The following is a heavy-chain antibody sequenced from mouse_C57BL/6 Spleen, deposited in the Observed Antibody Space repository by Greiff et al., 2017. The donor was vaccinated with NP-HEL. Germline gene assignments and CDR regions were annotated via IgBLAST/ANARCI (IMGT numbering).Heavy chain of an antibody. Sequence: EVKVVESGGGLVKPGGSLKLSCAASGFTFSSYAMSWVRQTPEKRLEWVATISDGGSYTYYPDNVQGRFPISRDNAKNNLYLQMSHLKSEDTAMYYCARGGYGSRGGYYYAMDYWGQGTSVTVSS. CDR1: GFTFSSYA. J-gene: IGHJ4*01. V-gene: IGHV5-4*03. D-gene: IGHD1-1*01. CDR3: ARGGYGSRGGYYYAMDY. CDR2: ISDGGSYT.